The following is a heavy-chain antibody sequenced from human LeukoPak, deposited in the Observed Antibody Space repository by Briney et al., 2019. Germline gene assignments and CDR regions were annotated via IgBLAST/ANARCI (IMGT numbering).Heavy chain of an antibody. Sequence: GESMRLSCAASGFTFSSYAMSWVRQAPGKGLEWVSAISGSGGSTYYADSVKGRFTISRDNSKNTLYLQMNSLRAEDTAVYYCAKDLAATYYYYYGMDVWGQGTTVTVSS. CDR3: AKDLAATYYYYYGMDV. CDR2: ISGSGGST. J-gene: IGHJ6*02. V-gene: IGHV3-23*01. D-gene: IGHD2-15*01. CDR1: GFTFSSYA.